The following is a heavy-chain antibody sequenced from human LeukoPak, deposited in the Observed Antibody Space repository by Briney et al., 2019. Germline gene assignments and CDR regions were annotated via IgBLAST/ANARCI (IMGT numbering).Heavy chain of an antibody. V-gene: IGHV4-34*01. J-gene: IGHJ5*02. D-gene: IGHD4-11*01. CDR3: ARLGNSSWFDP. CDR2: INHSGST. CDR1: GGSFSGYY. Sequence: SETLSLTCAVYGGSFSGYYWSWIRQPPGRGLEWIGEINHSGSTNYNPSLKSRVTISVDTSKNQFSLKLSSVTAADTAVYYCARLGNSSWFDPWGQGTLVTVSS.